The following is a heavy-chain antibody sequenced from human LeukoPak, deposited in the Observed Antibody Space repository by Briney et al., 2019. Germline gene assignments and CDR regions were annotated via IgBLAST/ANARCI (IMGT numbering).Heavy chain of an antibody. J-gene: IGHJ6*03. Sequence: PSQTLSLTCTVSGGSVRRGNYYWTWIRQPAGSGLEWIGYIYYSGSTNYNPSLKSRVTISVDTSKNQFSLKLSSVTAADTAVYYCARVSSGWDGFYMDVWGKGTTVTVSS. CDR1: GGSVRRGNYY. CDR3: ARVSSGWDGFYMDV. CDR2: IYYSGST. D-gene: IGHD6-19*01. V-gene: IGHV4-61*10.